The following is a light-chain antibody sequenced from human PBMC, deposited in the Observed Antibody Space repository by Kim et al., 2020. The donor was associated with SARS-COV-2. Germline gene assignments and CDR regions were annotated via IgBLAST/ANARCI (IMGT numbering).Light chain of an antibody. V-gene: IGLV3-19*01. CDR3: NSRDSNDNVL. CDR2: GKN. J-gene: IGLJ2*01. CDR1: SLRSYY. Sequence: SSELTQDPAVSVALGQTVRITCQGDSLRSYYATWYQQKPGQAPILVIYGKNNRPSRIPDRFPGSSSGNTASLTITGTQAGDEADYYCNSRDSNDNVLFGGGTQLTVL.